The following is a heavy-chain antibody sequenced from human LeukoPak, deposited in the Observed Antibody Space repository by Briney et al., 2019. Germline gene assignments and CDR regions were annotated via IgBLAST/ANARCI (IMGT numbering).Heavy chain of an antibody. V-gene: IGHV1-8*02. Sequence: ASVKVSCKASGYTFTGYFMHWVRQAPGQGLEWMGWINPNSGNTGYAQKFQGRVTMTRNTSISTAYMELSSLRSEDTAVYYCARGGYSYYYYYYGMDVWGQGTTVTVSS. J-gene: IGHJ6*02. CDR2: INPNSGNT. D-gene: IGHD5-18*01. CDR3: ARGGYSYYYYYYGMDV. CDR1: GYTFTGYF.